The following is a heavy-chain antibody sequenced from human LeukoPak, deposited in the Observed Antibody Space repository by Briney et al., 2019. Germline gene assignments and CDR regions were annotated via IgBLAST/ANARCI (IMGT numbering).Heavy chain of an antibody. J-gene: IGHJ4*02. CDR3: TKDAPDSGGWFFFDS. Sequence: GGSLRLSCAASGFTFSAYAMNWVRQAPGKGLEWVSTISGIDTFYADSVKGRFTISRDNSKNTLYLQMISLRAEDTAVYYCTKDAPDSGGWFFFDSWGQGTLVTVSS. CDR1: GFTFSAYA. V-gene: IGHV3-23*01. D-gene: IGHD6-19*01. CDR2: ISGIDT.